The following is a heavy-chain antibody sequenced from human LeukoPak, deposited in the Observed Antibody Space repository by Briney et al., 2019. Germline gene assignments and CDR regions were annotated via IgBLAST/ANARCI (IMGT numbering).Heavy chain of an antibody. CDR2: IYYSGST. Sequence: SETLSLTCTVSGGSISSSSYYWGWIRQPPGKGLEWIGSIYYSGSTYYNPSLKSRVTISVDTSKNQFSLKLSSVTAADTAVYYCARGWGGKGHGAFDIWGQGTMVTVSS. V-gene: IGHV4-39*01. CDR3: ARGWGGKGHGAFDI. J-gene: IGHJ3*02. CDR1: GGSISSSSYY. D-gene: IGHD3-10*01.